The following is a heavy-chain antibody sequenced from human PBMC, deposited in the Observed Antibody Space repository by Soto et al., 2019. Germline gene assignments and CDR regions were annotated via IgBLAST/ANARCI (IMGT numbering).Heavy chain of an antibody. CDR3: APILRGGGSYYFDY. CDR2: IIPIFGTA. CDR1: GGTFSSYA. J-gene: IGHJ4*02. D-gene: IGHD1-26*01. V-gene: IGHV1-69*06. Sequence: SVKVSCKASGGTFSSYAISWVRQAPGQGLEWMGGIIPIFGTANYAQKFQGRVTITADKSTSTAYMELGSLRSEDTAVYYCAPILRGGGSYYFDYWGQGTLVTVSS.